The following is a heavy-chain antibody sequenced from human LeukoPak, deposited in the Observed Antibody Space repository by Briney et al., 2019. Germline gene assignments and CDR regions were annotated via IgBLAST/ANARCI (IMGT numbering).Heavy chain of an antibody. CDR2: INPNSGGT. V-gene: IGHV1-2*02. Sequence: ASVKLSCKASGYTFTGYYMHWVRQAPGQGLEWMGWINPNSGGTNYAQKFQGRVTMTRDTSISTAYMELCRLRSDDTAVYYCARVRSSGWYDAFDIWGQGTMVTVSS. CDR1: GYTFTGYY. D-gene: IGHD6-19*01. CDR3: ARVRSSGWYDAFDI. J-gene: IGHJ3*02.